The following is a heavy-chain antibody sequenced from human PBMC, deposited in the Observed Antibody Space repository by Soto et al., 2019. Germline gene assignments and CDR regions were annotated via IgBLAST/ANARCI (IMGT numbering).Heavy chain of an antibody. Sequence: DGALRLSCEASGFTFSNYAMSWVRQAPGKGLEWVSGISGSGRDTYYADSVKGRLTISRDNAKNTLFLQMNSLRAEDAASYYCAKERLEEVGTFFECGGHGILLTVSS. CDR2: ISGSGRDT. D-gene: IGHD6-13*01. V-gene: IGHV3-23*01. J-gene: IGHJ4*01. CDR3: AKERLEEVGTFFEC. CDR1: GFTFSNYA.